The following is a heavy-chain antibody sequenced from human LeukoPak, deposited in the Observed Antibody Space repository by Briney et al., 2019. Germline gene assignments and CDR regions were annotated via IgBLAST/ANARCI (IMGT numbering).Heavy chain of an antibody. CDR3: AKDRGDGYIGTFDY. Sequence: GGSLRLSCAASGFIFSSYAMSWVRQAPGKGLEWVSAISGSGGSTYYADSVKGRFTISRDNSKNTLYLQMNSLRAEDTAVYYCAKDRGDGYIGTFDYWGQGTLVTVSS. CDR2: ISGSGGST. J-gene: IGHJ4*02. D-gene: IGHD5-24*01. CDR1: GFIFSSYA. V-gene: IGHV3-23*01.